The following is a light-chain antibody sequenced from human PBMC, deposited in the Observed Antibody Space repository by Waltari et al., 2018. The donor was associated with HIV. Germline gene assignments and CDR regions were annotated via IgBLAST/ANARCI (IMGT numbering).Light chain of an antibody. Sequence: DIAMIQSPDSLAVSPGEAASISCRSSQSLLHQNGQNYLVWYIQRPGQAPELLIYLGSRRASGVPDRIAGSGSGTDFILRISRVEPEDVGVYYCMHGQQTPVFGQGTKVEV. CDR1: QSLLHQNGQNY. V-gene: IGKV2-28*01. J-gene: IGKJ1*01. CDR2: LGS. CDR3: MHGQQTPV.